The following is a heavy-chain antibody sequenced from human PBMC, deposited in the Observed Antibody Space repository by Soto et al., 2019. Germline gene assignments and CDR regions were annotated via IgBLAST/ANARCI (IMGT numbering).Heavy chain of an antibody. D-gene: IGHD5-12*01. J-gene: IGHJ6*02. CDR1: GYGFSIHW. V-gene: IGHV5-51*01. CDR3: ARHFRGYSGYDLGYYGMDV. CDR2: IYPGNSNT. Sequence: GESLKVSCKGSGYGFSIHWVAWLRQMPGKGLEWVAIIYPGNSNTMYSPSFQGQVTISADTALSTTYLQWDTLKPSDTAIYFCARHFRGYSGYDLGYYGMDVWGQGTTVTVSS.